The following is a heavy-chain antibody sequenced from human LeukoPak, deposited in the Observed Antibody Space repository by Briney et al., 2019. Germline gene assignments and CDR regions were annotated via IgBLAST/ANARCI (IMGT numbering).Heavy chain of an antibody. CDR1: GFTFSSYW. D-gene: IGHD2-2*01. Sequence: GGSLRLSCAASGFTFSSYWMSWVRQAPGKGLEWVANIKQDGSEKYYVDSVKGRFTISRDNAKNSLYLQMNSLRAEDTAVYYCARVQDLIAVVPAAPHAFDIWGQGTMVTVSS. CDR2: IKQDGSEK. CDR3: ARVQDLIAVVPAAPHAFDI. J-gene: IGHJ3*02. V-gene: IGHV3-7*01.